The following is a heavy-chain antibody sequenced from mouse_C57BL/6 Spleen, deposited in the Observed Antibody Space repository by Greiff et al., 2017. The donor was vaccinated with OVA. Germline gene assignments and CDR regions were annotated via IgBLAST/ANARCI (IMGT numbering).Heavy chain of an antibody. CDR2: IDPETGGT. CDR1: GYTFTDYE. CDR3: TRDDGYSFDY. D-gene: IGHD2-3*01. Sequence: QVQLQQSGAELVRPGASVTLSCKASGYTFTDYEMHWVKQTPVHGLEWIGAIDPETGGTAYNQKFKGKAILTADKSSSTAYMALRSLTSEDSAVYYCTRDDGYSFDYWGQGTTRTVSS. J-gene: IGHJ2*01. V-gene: IGHV1-15*01.